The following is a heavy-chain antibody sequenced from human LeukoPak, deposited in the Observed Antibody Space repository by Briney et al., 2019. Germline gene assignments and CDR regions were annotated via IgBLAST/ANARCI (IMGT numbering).Heavy chain of an antibody. D-gene: IGHD3-10*01. CDR1: GFTFSSYG. CDR3: ARDGVWFGEFFDY. J-gene: IGHJ4*02. V-gene: IGHV3-30*02. Sequence: GGSLRLSCAASGFTFSSYGMHWVRQAPGKGLEWVAFIRYDGSNKYYADSVKGRFTISRDNSKNTLYLQMNSLRAEDTAVYYCARDGVWFGEFFDYWGQGTLVTVSS. CDR2: IRYDGSNK.